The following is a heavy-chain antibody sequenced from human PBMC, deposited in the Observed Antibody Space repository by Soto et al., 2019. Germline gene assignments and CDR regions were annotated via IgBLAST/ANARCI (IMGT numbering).Heavy chain of an antibody. CDR2: ISSSSSYT. CDR3: AGERPGWGYSSSWDYTVNWFDP. Sequence: PGGSLRLSCAASGFTFSDYYMSWIRQAPGKGLEWVSYISSSSSYTNYADSVKGRFTISRDNAKNSLYLQMNSLRAEDTAVYYCAGERPGWGYSSSWDYTVNWFDPWGQGTLVTVSS. V-gene: IGHV3-11*05. J-gene: IGHJ5*02. CDR1: GFTFSDYY. D-gene: IGHD6-13*01.